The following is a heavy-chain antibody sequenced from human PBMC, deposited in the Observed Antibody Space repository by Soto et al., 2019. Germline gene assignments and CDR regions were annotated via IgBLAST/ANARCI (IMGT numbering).Heavy chain of an antibody. CDR3: AKDLTRKLDYWGDR. V-gene: IGHV1-2*02. CDR2: INAHSGGT. Sequence: ASVQVSCKASGFSFTGYYIHWLRQAPGQGLEWLGWINAHSGGTEYAQKFQGRVTLTRDTSIATAYLTLTSLTSDDTALYYCAKDLTRKLDYWGDRGGQ. J-gene: IGHJ3*01. D-gene: IGHD3-3*01. CDR1: GFSFTGYY.